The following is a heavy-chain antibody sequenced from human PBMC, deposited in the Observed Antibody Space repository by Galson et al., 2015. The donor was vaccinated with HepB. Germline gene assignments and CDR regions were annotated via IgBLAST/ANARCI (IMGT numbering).Heavy chain of an antibody. CDR2: ISSSSSYI. J-gene: IGHJ4*02. Sequence: SLRLSCAASGFTFSSYSMNWVRQAPGQGLEWVSSISSSSSYIYYADSVKGRFTISRDNAKNSLYLQMNSLRAEDTAVYYCARGKSTGVVAAVSWGQGTLVTVSS. V-gene: IGHV3-21*01. CDR1: GFTFSSYS. CDR3: ARGKSTGVVAAVS. D-gene: IGHD6-13*01.